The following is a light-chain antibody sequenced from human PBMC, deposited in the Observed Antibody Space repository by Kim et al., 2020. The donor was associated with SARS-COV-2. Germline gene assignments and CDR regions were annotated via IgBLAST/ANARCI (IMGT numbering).Light chain of an antibody. V-gene: IGKV3-20*01. CDR3: QQYGSSPNT. CDR2: GAY. Sequence: SPGESAPLSCRASQSVSSSYLAWSSQKTGQAPRLLIYGAYSRATGIPDRFSGSGSGTDVTLTISRLEPEHFAVYYCQQYGSSPNTFGGGTKVDIK. J-gene: IGKJ4*01. CDR1: QSVSSSY.